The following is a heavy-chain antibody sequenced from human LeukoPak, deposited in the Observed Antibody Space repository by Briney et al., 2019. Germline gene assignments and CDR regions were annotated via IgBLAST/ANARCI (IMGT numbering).Heavy chain of an antibody. CDR1: GFTFTTYD. V-gene: IGHV3-23*01. CDR2: ISGGGGST. CDR3: ARDPYDILTGSA. Sequence: PGGSLRLSCAASGFTFTTYDMNWVRQAPGKGLEWVPAISGGGGSTYYADSVKGRFTISRDNSKNTLYLQMNSLRAEDTAVYYCARDPYDILTGSAWGQGTLVTVFS. D-gene: IGHD3-9*01. J-gene: IGHJ5*02.